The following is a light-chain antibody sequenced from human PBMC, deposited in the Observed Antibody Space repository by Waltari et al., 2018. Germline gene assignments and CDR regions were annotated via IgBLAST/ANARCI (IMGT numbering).Light chain of an antibody. V-gene: IGLV1-40*01. CDR3: QSYDSSLSGSL. J-gene: IGLJ2*01. CDR1: SSNIRAGYD. CDR2: GNS. Sequence: QSVLTQPPSVSGAPGQRVTISCTGSSSNIRAGYDVHWYQQLPGTAPKLLIYGNSNRPSGVPDRFSGSKSGTSASLAIIGLQAEDEADYYCQSYDSSLSGSLFGGGTKLTVL.